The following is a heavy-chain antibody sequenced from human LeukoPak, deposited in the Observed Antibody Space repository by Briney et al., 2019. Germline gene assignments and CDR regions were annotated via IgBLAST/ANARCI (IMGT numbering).Heavy chain of an antibody. D-gene: IGHD3-22*01. CDR2: IIPIFGTT. Sequence: SVKVSCKASGGTFSNYAISWVRQAPGQGLEWMGRIIPIFGTTNYGQKFQGRVTITTDESTSTAYMELSSLRSEDTAVYYCARGGEANYYDTSGYYLYYYWGQGTLVTVSS. CDR1: GGTFSNYA. J-gene: IGHJ4*02. CDR3: ARGGEANYYDTSGYYLYYY. V-gene: IGHV1-69*05.